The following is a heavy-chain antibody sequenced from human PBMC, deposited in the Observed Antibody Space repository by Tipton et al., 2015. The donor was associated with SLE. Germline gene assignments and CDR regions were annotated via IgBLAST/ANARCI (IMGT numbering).Heavy chain of an antibody. V-gene: IGHV1-18*01. CDR1: GYTLTSYG. J-gene: IGHJ5*02. Sequence: QLVQSGAEVKKPGSSVKVSCKASGYTLTSYGFSWVRQAPGQGLEWMGWISGYNGDTHYAQKLQGRVTMTTDTSTTTAYMELRGLRSDDTAVYYCARERQLGLWGQGTLVTVSS. D-gene: IGHD6-13*01. CDR3: ARERQLGL. CDR2: ISGYNGDT.